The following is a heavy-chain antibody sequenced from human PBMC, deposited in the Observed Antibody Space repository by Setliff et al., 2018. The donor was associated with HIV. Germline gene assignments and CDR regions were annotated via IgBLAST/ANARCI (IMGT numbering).Heavy chain of an antibody. Sequence: ASVKVSCKASGYTFTGSYVHWVRQAPGQGLEWMAWINPNSGDTNYAPMFQGRVTMTRDTSISTAYLELSSLRSDDTAVYYRARGTTFPHSSASDYWGQGTLVTVSS. V-gene: IGHV1-2*02. CDR3: ARGTTFPHSSASDY. D-gene: IGHD6-6*01. CDR2: INPNSGDT. CDR1: GYTFTGSY. J-gene: IGHJ4*02.